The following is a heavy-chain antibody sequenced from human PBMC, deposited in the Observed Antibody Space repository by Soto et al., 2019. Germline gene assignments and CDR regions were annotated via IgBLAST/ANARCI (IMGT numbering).Heavy chain of an antibody. D-gene: IGHD2-8*02. Sequence: QVQLQQWGAGLLKPSETLSLTCAVYGGSFSGYYWPWIRQPPGTGLEWIGEINHSGSTNYNPSLKSRVTISVDTSNNQFSLKLSSVTTADTVVYYCARDKITGLFDYWGQGTLVTVSS. CDR1: GGSFSGYY. V-gene: IGHV4-34*01. CDR2: INHSGST. J-gene: IGHJ4*02. CDR3: ARDKITGLFDY.